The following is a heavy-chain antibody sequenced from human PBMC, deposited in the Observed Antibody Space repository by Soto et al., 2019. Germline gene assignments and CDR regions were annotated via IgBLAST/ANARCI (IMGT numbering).Heavy chain of an antibody. D-gene: IGHD2-8*02. CDR3: ARYALGLSPWWYNWFDR. CDR1: GFTFSSYA. Sequence: VQLLESGGGLVQPGGSLRLSYAASGFTFSSYAMNWVRQTPGEGLEWVSGISDSGGSPYYADSVKGRFTISRDNSKNTLYLQMDSLRAEDTGVYYCARYALGLSPWWYNWFDRWGQGTLVSVSS. CDR2: ISDSGGSP. J-gene: IGHJ5*02. V-gene: IGHV3-23*01.